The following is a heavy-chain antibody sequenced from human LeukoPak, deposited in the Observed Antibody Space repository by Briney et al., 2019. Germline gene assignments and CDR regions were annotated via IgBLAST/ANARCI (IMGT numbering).Heavy chain of an antibody. CDR3: ARDSGLRFLEWLFDP. Sequence: GASVKVSCKASGYTFTSYDINWVRQATGQGLEWMGWMNPNSGNTGYAQKFQGRVTMTRDTSTSTVYMELSSLRSEDTAVYYCARDSGLRFLEWLFDPWGQGTLVTVSS. J-gene: IGHJ5*02. CDR1: GYTFTSYD. D-gene: IGHD3-3*01. V-gene: IGHV1-8*01. CDR2: MNPNSGNT.